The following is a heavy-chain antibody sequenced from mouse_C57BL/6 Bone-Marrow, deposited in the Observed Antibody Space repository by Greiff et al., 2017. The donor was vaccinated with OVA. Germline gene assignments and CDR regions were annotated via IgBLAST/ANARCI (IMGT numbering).Heavy chain of an antibody. Sequence: EVKLMESGGGLVQPGGSLKLSCAASGFTFSDYYMYWVRQTPEKRLEWVAYISNGGGSTYYPDTVKGRFTISRDNAKNTLYLQMSRLKSEDTGMYYCARRRSSYWYFDVWGTGTTVTVSS. CDR2: ISNGGGST. CDR3: ARRRSSYWYFDV. D-gene: IGHD1-1*01. CDR1: GFTFSDYY. V-gene: IGHV5-12*01. J-gene: IGHJ1*03.